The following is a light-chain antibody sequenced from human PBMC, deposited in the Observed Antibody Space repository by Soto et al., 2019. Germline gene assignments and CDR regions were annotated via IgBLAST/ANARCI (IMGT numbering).Light chain of an antibody. Sequence: EIVLTQSPASLSLSPGEGATLSCRASQSVSTYLAWFQQKFGQPPRLLIYDASKRATGIPARFSGSGSGTDFTLTINSLDPDDFAVYYCQQRSDWPITFGQGTRLE. CDR3: QQRSDWPIT. V-gene: IGKV3-11*01. CDR2: DAS. J-gene: IGKJ5*01. CDR1: QSVSTY.